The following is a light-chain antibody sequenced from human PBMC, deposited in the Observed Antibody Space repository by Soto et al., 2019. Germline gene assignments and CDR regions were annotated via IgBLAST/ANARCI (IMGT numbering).Light chain of an antibody. Sequence: EIVLTQSPGTLSLSPGERATLSCRASQSVSSSYLAWYLQKPGQAPRLLIYDASRATGIPDRFSASGSGTDFTLTITRLEPEDFAVYYCQHYGTSALFGPGTKVEI. CDR2: DAS. V-gene: IGKV3-20*01. J-gene: IGKJ3*01. CDR3: QHYGTSAL. CDR1: QSVSSSY.